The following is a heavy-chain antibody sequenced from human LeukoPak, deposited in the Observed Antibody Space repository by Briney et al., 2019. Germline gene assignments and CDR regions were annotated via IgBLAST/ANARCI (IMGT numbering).Heavy chain of an antibody. D-gene: IGHD6-13*01. CDR2: MNPNSGNT. CDR3: ARAPAMRSSSWTPRDY. CDR1: GYTFTSYD. J-gene: IGHJ4*02. Sequence: GASVKVSCKASGYTFTSYDINWVRQATGQGLEWMGWMNPNSGNTGYAQKFQGRVTMTRNTSISTAYMELSSLRSEDTAVYYCARAPAMRSSSWTPRDYWGQGTLVTVSS. V-gene: IGHV1-8*01.